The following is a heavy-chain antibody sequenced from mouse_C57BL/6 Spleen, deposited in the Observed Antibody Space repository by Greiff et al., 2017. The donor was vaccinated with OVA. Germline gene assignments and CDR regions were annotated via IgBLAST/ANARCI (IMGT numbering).Heavy chain of an antibody. CDR1: GYAFSSSW. Sequence: VQLKESGPELVKPGASVKLSCKASGYAFSSSWMTWVKQRPGKGLEWIGRIYPGDGDTNYTGKFKGKATLTADKSSSTAYMQLSGLTSEDSAVYFCGRSGAMGCWGKGTTVTVAA. CDR2: IYPGDGDT. D-gene: IGHD3-2*02. V-gene: IGHV1-82*01. CDR3: GRSGAMGC. J-gene: IGHJ4*01.